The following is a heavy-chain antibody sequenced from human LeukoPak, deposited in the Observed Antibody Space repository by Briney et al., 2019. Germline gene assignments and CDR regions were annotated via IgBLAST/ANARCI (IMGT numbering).Heavy chain of an antibody. D-gene: IGHD6-13*01. CDR1: GFSLSTSGMR. J-gene: IGHJ3*02. Sequence: KESGPALVKPTQTLTLTCTLSGFSLSTSGMRVSWIRQPPGKALEWLARIDWDDDKYYSTSLQTRLTISKDTSKNQVVLTMTNMDPVDTATYYCARISIAAPGTRAFDIWGQGTMVTVSS. CDR3: ARISIAAPGTRAFDI. CDR2: IDWDDDK. V-gene: IGHV2-70*04.